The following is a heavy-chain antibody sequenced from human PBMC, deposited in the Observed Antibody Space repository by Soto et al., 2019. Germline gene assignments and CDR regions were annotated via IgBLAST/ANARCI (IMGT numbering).Heavy chain of an antibody. CDR3: ARDLHDYGDPYYFDY. J-gene: IGHJ4*02. CDR1: GFTFSSYS. D-gene: IGHD4-17*01. Sequence: PGGSLRLSCAASGFTFSSYSMNWVRQAPGKGLEWVSSISSSSSYIYYADSVKGRFTISRDNAKNSLYLQMNGLRAEDTAVYYCARDLHDYGDPYYFDYWGQGTLVTVSS. CDR2: ISSSSSYI. V-gene: IGHV3-21*01.